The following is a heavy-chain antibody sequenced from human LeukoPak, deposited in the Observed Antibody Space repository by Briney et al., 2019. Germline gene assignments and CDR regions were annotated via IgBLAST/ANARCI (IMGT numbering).Heavy chain of an antibody. CDR1: GFTFSSYS. V-gene: IGHV3-48*02. Sequence: PGGSLRPSCAASGFTFSSYSMNWVRQAPGKGLERVSYISSSSNTIYHADSVKGRFTISRDNAKNSLYLQMNSLRDEDTAVYYCARDYAYAFDIWGQGTMVTVSS. J-gene: IGHJ3*02. CDR3: ARDYAYAFDI. D-gene: IGHD3-16*01. CDR2: ISSSSNTI.